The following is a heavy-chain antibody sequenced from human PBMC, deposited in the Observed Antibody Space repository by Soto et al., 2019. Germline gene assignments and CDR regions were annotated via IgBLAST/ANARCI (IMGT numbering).Heavy chain of an antibody. CDR2: ISASGAYT. CDR1: GFTVNNYA. Sequence: PGGSLRLSCAASGFTVNNYAVSWARQTPGKGLEWVATISASGAYTFYADSVKGRFTISRDNSQNTLFLHMRSLRAGDTATYYCAKEVIAARPYYFDHWGQGTLVTVSS. D-gene: IGHD6-6*01. CDR3: AKEVIAARPYYFDH. J-gene: IGHJ4*02. V-gene: IGHV3-23*01.